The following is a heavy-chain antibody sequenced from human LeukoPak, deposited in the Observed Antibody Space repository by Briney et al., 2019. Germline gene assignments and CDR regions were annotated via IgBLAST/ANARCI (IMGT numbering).Heavy chain of an antibody. CDR3: ARGGRGGGSYGY. CDR2: MNPNSGNT. D-gene: IGHD1-26*01. Sequence: ASVKVSCKASGYTFTSYDINWVRQATGQGPEWMGWMNPNSGNTGYAQKFQGGVTMTRNTSISTAYMELSSLRSEDTAVYYCARGGRGGGSYGYWGQGTLVTVSS. V-gene: IGHV1-8*01. J-gene: IGHJ4*02. CDR1: GYTFTSYD.